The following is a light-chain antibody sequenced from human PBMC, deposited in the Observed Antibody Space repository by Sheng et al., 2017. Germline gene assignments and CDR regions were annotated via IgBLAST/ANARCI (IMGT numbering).Light chain of an antibody. Sequence: EIVLTQSPGTLSLSPGDRATLSCRASQSISSNFLGWYQQIPGQAPRLLIYGASTRAIGVPARFSGIGSGTDFTLTISSLEPEDFAVYYCQQYTSSTPITFGQGTRLEIQ. CDR2: GAS. CDR1: QSISSNF. V-gene: IGKV3-20*01. CDR3: QQYTSSTPIT. J-gene: IGKJ5*01.